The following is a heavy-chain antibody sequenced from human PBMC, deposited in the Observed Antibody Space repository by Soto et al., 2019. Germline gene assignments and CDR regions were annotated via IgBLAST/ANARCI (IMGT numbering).Heavy chain of an antibody. CDR3: AKWTCSGGSCYFDY. V-gene: IGHV3-23*01. Sequence: GRSLRLSCAAPGLTFRIYAMTWVRQAPGKGLEWVSIIRGSGGSTYYADSVKGRFTVSRDNSKNTLYVQMNSLRAEDTAVYYCAKWTCSGGSCYFDYWGQGTLVTVSS. CDR1: GLTFRIYA. CDR2: IRGSGGST. D-gene: IGHD2-15*01. J-gene: IGHJ4*02.